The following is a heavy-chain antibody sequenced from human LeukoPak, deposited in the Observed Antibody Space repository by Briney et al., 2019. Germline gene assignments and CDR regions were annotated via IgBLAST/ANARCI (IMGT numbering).Heavy chain of an antibody. CDR3: ARHQRSSTWYNAEAFDI. CDR1: GGSITSSNYY. V-gene: IGHV4-39*01. CDR2: LHYSGST. Sequence: SETLFLTCTVSGGSITSSNYYWGWIRQPPGKGLEWIGNLHYSGSTYYNPSLKSRVTISVDTSKKQFSLKLSSVTAADTAVYYCARHQRSSTWYNAEAFDIWGQGTLVTVSS. J-gene: IGHJ3*02. D-gene: IGHD1-1*01.